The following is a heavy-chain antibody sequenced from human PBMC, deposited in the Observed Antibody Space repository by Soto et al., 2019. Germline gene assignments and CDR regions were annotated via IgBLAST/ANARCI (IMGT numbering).Heavy chain of an antibody. D-gene: IGHD3-10*01. CDR3: SRDGSGFNCYGMDV. J-gene: IGHJ6*02. Sequence: QLQLQESGPGLVKPSETLSLTCTVSGGSISSSSYYWGWIRQPPGKGLEWIGSIYYSGSTYYNPSLTSRVTIYVDTSKNQFSLKLSSATAADTAVYYCSRDGSGFNCYGMDVWGQGTTVTVSS. CDR1: GGSISSSSYY. CDR2: IYYSGST. V-gene: IGHV4-39*01.